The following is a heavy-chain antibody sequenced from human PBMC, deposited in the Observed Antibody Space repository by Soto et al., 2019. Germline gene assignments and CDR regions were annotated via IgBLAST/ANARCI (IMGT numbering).Heavy chain of an antibody. CDR2: ISGSGGST. Sequence: EVQLLESGGGLVQPGGSLRLSCAASGFTFSSYAMSWVRQAPGKGLEWVSAISGSGGSTYYADSVKGRFTISRDNSKNTLYLQMNSLRAEDTAVYYCAKGPHYYDSSGYYCPFDYWGQGTLVTVSS. CDR1: GFTFSSYA. V-gene: IGHV3-23*01. D-gene: IGHD3-22*01. CDR3: AKGPHYYDSSGYYCPFDY. J-gene: IGHJ4*02.